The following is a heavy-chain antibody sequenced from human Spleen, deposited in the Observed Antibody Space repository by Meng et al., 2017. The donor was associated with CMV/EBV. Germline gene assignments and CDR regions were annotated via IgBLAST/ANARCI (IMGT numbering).Heavy chain of an antibody. V-gene: IGHV1-69*16. CDR1: GGTFSTYS. CDR3: ARPSYRENSGFYNSFDL. CDR2: IIPLLRTA. Sequence: SVKVSCKASGGTFSTYSITWVRQAPGQGLECMGEIIPLLRTATYAQKFQGRVTITTDEFATTAYMELTSLRSEDTAMYYCARPSYRENSGFYNSFDLWGQGTVVTVSS. D-gene: IGHD3-22*01. J-gene: IGHJ3*01.